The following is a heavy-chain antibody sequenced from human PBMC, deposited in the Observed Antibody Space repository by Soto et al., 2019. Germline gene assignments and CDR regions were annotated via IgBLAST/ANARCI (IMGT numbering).Heavy chain of an antibody. CDR3: ARDRAEEWLVQQIGDY. V-gene: IGHV1-18*01. D-gene: IGHD6-19*01. Sequence: QVQLVQSGAEVKKPGASVKVSCKASGYTFTSYGISWVRQAPGQGLEWMGWISAYNGNTNYAQKLQGRVTMTTDTPTSTAYMELRSLRSDDTAVYYCARDRAEEWLVQQIGDYWGQGTLVTVSS. CDR2: ISAYNGNT. CDR1: GYTFTSYG. J-gene: IGHJ4*02.